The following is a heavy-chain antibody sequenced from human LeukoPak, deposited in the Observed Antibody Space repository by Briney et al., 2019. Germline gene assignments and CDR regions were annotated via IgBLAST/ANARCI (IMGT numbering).Heavy chain of an antibody. CDR1: GFTVSSSY. CDR3: ARSTYYFDSSGYPGIKAFDI. CDR2: IYSSGST. V-gene: IGHV3-53*01. J-gene: IGHJ3*02. D-gene: IGHD3-22*01. Sequence: GESLKISCASSGFTVSSSYMSWVRKAPGKGLEWVSVIYSSGSTFYADSVKGRFTISRDNSKNTLYLQMNSLRAEDTAVYYCARSTYYFDSSGYPGIKAFDIWGQGTVVTVSS.